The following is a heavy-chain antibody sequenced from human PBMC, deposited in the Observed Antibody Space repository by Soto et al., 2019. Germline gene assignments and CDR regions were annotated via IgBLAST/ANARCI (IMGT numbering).Heavy chain of an antibody. J-gene: IGHJ5*02. Sequence: SETLSLTCSVSGGSISSGDYYWNWIRQPPGKGLEWIGHIYYSGSTYYNSSLKSRVTISVDTSKNQFSLKLSSVTAADTAVYYCARTRAVWFDPWGQGTLVTVSS. CDR2: IYYSGST. CDR3: ARTRAVWFDP. V-gene: IGHV4-30-4*01. D-gene: IGHD6-19*01. CDR1: GGSISSGDYY.